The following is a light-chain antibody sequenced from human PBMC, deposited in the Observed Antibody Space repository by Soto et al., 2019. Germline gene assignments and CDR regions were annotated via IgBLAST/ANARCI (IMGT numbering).Light chain of an antibody. CDR3: QQFNNWPPWT. Sequence: EIVMTQSPATLSVSPGERATLSCRASQNVGNNLVWYQQKPGQAPRLLIYGASTRAAGIPDRFSGSGSGTEFTLTISGLQSDDFAVYYGQQFNNWPPWTFXQGTKV. J-gene: IGKJ1*01. CDR1: QNVGNN. V-gene: IGKV3-15*01. CDR2: GAS.